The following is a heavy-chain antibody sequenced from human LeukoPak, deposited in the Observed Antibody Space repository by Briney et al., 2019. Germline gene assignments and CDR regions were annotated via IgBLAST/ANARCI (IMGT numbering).Heavy chain of an antibody. CDR1: GFTFSSYG. CDR3: AKNYLTPLYCSSTSCHDAFDI. V-gene: IGHV3-30*02. Sequence: VGSLRLSCAASGFTFSSYGMRWVCQAPGKGLEWVAFIWYDGSNKYYAESVKGRFTISRDNSKNTLYLQMNSLRAEDTAVYYCAKNYLTPLYCSSTSCHDAFDIWGQGTMVTVSS. CDR2: IWYDGSNK. J-gene: IGHJ3*02. D-gene: IGHD2-2*01.